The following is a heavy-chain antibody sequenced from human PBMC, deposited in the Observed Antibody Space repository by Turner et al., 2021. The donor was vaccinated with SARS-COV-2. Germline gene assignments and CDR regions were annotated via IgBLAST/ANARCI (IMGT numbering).Heavy chain of an antibody. D-gene: IGHD3-3*01. V-gene: IGHV1-2*02. Sequence: QVQLVQSGAEVKKPGASVKVSCKASGYTFSGYYMHWVRQAPGQGLEWMGWINPNSGGTNYAQKFQGRVTMTSDTSISTAYMELSGLRSDDTAVYYCARGPRGYDFWSGYPNWFDPWGQGTLVTVSS. CDR3: ARGPRGYDFWSGYPNWFDP. CDR1: GYTFSGYY. CDR2: INPNSGGT. J-gene: IGHJ5*02.